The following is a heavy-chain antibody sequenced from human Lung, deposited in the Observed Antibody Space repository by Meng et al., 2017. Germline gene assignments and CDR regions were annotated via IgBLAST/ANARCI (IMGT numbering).Heavy chain of an antibody. J-gene: IGHJ2*01. CDR3: ARDKPPNDV. V-gene: IGHV3-30*01. CDR2: MSFDGAQI. CDR1: GFTFNTYA. Sequence: QVELVVCGGGVVQPGGSLRLSCAASGFTFNTYAMHWVRQAPGKGLEWVSLMSFDGAQIYYSDSVRGRFTISRDNSKNTLYLQMNSLRAEDTAVYYCARDKPPNDVWGRGTLVTVSS.